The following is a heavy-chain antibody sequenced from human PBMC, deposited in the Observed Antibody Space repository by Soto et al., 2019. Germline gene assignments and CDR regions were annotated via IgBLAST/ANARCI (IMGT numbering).Heavy chain of an antibody. CDR1: AFTFTNLW. CDR2: INGDGSFT. D-gene: IGHD3-22*01. J-gene: IGHJ4*02. Sequence: PEDSMRRSFAPSAFTFTNLWLHRVRQVPGKGPVWVSRINGDGSFTSYADAVKGRFTISRDNAKNTLSLQMNSLRAEDTAVYYCAREIYDDYDSSGFDHWGQGP. CDR3: AREIYDDYDSSGFDH. V-gene: IGHV3-74*01.